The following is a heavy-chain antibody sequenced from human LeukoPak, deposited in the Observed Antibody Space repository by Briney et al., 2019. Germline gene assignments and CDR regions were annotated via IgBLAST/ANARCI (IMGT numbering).Heavy chain of an antibody. D-gene: IGHD3-3*01. V-gene: IGHV4-30-2*01. J-gene: IGHJ4*02. CDR3: ARGTITIFGVVAIAFDY. Sequence: PSQTLSLTCTVSGGSISSGGYYWSWIRQPPGKGLEWIGYIYHSGSTYYNPSLKSRVTISVDRSKNQFSLKLSSVTAADTAVYYCARGTITIFGVVAIAFDYWGQGTLVTVSS. CDR2: IYHSGST. CDR1: GGSISSGGYY.